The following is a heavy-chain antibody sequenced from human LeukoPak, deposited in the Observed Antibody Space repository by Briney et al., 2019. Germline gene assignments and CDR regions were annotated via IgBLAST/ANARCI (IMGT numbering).Heavy chain of an antibody. J-gene: IGHJ4*02. CDR3: TTDVSAGYDILTGEL. V-gene: IGHV3-23*01. D-gene: IGHD3-9*01. CDR1: GFTFSSYA. CDR2: ISGSGGST. Sequence: GGSLRLSCAASGFTFSSYAMSWVRQAPGKGLEWVSAISGSGGSTYYADSVKGRFTISRDNSKNTLYLQMNSLKTEDTAVYYCTTDVSAGYDILTGELWGQGTLVTVSS.